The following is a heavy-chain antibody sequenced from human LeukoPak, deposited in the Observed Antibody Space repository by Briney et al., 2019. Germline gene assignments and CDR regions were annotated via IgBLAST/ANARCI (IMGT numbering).Heavy chain of an antibody. Sequence: PGVSLRLSCAASGFTFSSYAKSWVRQAPGKGLEWVSAISGSGGSTYYADSVKGRFTISRDNSKNTLYLQMNSLRAEDTAVYYCAKPIVSAAGRGRAFDIWGQGTMVTVSS. CDR2: ISGSGGST. J-gene: IGHJ3*02. CDR1: GFTFSSYA. V-gene: IGHV3-23*01. CDR3: AKPIVSAAGRGRAFDI. D-gene: IGHD6-13*01.